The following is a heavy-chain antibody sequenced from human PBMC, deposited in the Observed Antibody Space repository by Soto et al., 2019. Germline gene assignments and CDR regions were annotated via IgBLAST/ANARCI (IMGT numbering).Heavy chain of an antibody. V-gene: IGHV3-48*03. CDR2: ISSSGSTI. J-gene: IGHJ6*02. CDR1: GFTFSSYE. D-gene: IGHD1-26*01. Sequence: EVQLVESGGGLVQPGGSLRLSCAASGFTFSSYEMNWVRQAPGKGLEWVSYISSSGSTIYYADSVKGRFTICRDNAKNSLYLQMNSLRAEDTAVYFCARDTYRGSSYGYGMDVWGQGTTVTVSS. CDR3: ARDTYRGSSYGYGMDV.